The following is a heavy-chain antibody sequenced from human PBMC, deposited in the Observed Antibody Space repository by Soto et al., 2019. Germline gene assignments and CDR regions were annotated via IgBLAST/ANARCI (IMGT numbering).Heavy chain of an antibody. CDR2: ISYGGGTT. J-gene: IGHJ4*02. D-gene: IGHD3-22*01. Sequence: EVQLLESGGGLVQPGGSLRLSCAASEFTFSNYAMSWVRQAPGKGLEWVSAISYGGGTTYYADSVMGRFTISRDNSKNTLYLQINILRAKDTAVYYCAKNPGFYYDSTGYHFDYWGQGTLVTVSS. CDR3: AKNPGFYYDSTGYHFDY. V-gene: IGHV3-23*01. CDR1: EFTFSNYA.